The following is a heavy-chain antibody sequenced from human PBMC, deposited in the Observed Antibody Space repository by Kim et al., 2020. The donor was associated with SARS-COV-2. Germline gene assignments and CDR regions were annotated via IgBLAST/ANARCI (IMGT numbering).Heavy chain of an antibody. V-gene: IGHV3-30-3*01. CDR1: GFTFSSYA. CDR3: ARAKAAALLDY. Sequence: GGSLRLSCAASGFTFSSYAMHWVRQASGKGLEWVAVISYDGSNKYYADSVKGRFTISRDNSKNTLYLQMNSLRAEDTAVYYCARAKAAALLDYWGQGTLVTVSS. D-gene: IGHD6-13*01. J-gene: IGHJ4*02. CDR2: ISYDGSNK.